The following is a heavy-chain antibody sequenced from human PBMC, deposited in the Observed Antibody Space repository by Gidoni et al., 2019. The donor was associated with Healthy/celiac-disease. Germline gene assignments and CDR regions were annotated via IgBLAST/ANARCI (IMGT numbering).Heavy chain of an antibody. D-gene: IGHD3-22*01. V-gene: IGHV4-34*01. CDR1: GGSFRGYY. Sequence: QVQLQQWGAGRLKPSEPLSLTCAVYGGSFRGYYWSWIRQPPGKGLEWIGEINHSGSTNYNPSLKSRVTISVDTSKNQFSLKLSSVTAADTAVYYCARLAYYYDSSGYYYAFDYWGQGTLVTVSS. CDR2: INHSGST. J-gene: IGHJ4*02. CDR3: ARLAYYYDSSGYYYAFDY.